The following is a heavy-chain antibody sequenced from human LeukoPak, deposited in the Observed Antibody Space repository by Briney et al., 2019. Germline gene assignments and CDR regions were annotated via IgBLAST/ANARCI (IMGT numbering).Heavy chain of an antibody. CDR2: INPSGGST. CDR3: ARDLRAGYCSGGSRYSDY. Sequence: ASVKVSCKASGYTFTSYYMHWVRQAPGQGLEWMGIINPSGGSTSYAQKFQGRVTMTRDMSTSTVYMELSSLRSEDTAVHYCARDLRAGYCSGGSRYSDYWGQGTLVTVSS. J-gene: IGHJ4*02. V-gene: IGHV1-46*01. D-gene: IGHD2-15*01. CDR1: GYTFTSYY.